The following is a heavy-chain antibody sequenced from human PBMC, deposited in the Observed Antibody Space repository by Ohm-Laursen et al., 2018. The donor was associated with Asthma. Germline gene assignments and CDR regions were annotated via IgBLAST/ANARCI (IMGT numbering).Heavy chain of an antibody. CDR3: AGAAAGTHYYYGMDV. CDR1: GYTFTGYY. CDR2: INPNSGGT. Sequence: GASVKVSCQASGYTFTGYYMHWVRQAPGQGLEWLGRINPNSGGTNYAQKFQGRVTMTRDTSISTAYMELSRLRSDDTAVYYCAGAAAGTHYYYGMDVWGQGTTVTVSS. V-gene: IGHV1-2*06. J-gene: IGHJ6*02. D-gene: IGHD6-13*01.